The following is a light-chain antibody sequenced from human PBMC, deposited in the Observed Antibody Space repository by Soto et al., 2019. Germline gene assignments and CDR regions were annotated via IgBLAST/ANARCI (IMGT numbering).Light chain of an antibody. Sequence: QSALTQPASVSGSPGQSITISCTGTSSDVGGYNYVSWYQHHPGKAPKLIIYDVSNRPSGISNRFSGSKSGNTASLNISGLQAEDEADYYCTSYTSSSTVIFGGGTKLTVL. J-gene: IGLJ2*01. CDR1: SSDVGGYNY. V-gene: IGLV2-14*03. CDR2: DVS. CDR3: TSYTSSSTVI.